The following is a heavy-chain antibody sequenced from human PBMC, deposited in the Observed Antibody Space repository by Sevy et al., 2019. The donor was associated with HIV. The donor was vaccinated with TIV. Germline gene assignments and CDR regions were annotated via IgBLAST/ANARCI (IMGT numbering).Heavy chain of an antibody. V-gene: IGHV3-30*18. CDR2: ISLDGRNQ. Sequence: GSLRLSCAASGFTFSIYGMHWVRQAPGKGLEWVAFISLDGRNQKYADSVKGRFTISRDNSKNTLHLQMNSLGAGDTAVYYCAKDKRYSYGPDPPGEVRWGQGTLVTVSS. CDR3: AKDKRYSYGPDPPGEVR. D-gene: IGHD5-18*01. J-gene: IGHJ4*02. CDR1: GFTFSIYG.